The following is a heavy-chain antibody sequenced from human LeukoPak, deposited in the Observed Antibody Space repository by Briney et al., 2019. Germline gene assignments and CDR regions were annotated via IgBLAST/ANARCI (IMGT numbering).Heavy chain of an antibody. CDR3: ARSITGTTGGLFDP. D-gene: IGHD1-7*01. V-gene: IGHV3-30*03. J-gene: IGHJ5*02. CDR2: ISYDGSDK. CDR1: GLTFSGYG. Sequence: GRSLRLSCAASGLTFSGYGVHWVRQAPGKGLEWVAVISYDGSDKYYADSVKGRFTISRDNSKNTLYLQMNSLRAEDTAVYYCARSITGTTGGLFDPWGQGTLVTVSS.